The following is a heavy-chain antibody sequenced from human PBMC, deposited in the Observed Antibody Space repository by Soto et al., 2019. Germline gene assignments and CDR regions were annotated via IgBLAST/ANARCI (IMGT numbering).Heavy chain of an antibody. CDR1: GGTFSSYA. V-gene: IGHV1-69*06. D-gene: IGHD7-27*01. CDR3: VRLTGRSAYGLDV. J-gene: IGHJ6*02. CDR2: IIPIFGTA. Sequence: SVKVSCKASGGTFSSYAISWVRQAPGQGLEWMGGIIPIFGTANYAQKFQGRVTITADKSTSTAYLEWSSLKASDSAMYYCVRLTGRSAYGLDVWGQGTTVTVSS.